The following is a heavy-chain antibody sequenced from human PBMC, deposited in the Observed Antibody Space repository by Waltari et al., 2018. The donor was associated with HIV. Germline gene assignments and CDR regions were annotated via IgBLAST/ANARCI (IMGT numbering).Heavy chain of an antibody. J-gene: IGHJ3*02. Sequence: EVQLVESGGGLIQPGGSLRLSCAASGFTVSSNYMSWVRQAPGKGLECVSVIYSGGSTYYAYSVKGRFTISRDNSKNTLYLQMNSLRAEDTAVYYCARAAMVRPRDAFDIWGQGTMVTVSS. V-gene: IGHV3-53*01. D-gene: IGHD3-10*01. CDR2: IYSGGST. CDR1: GFTVSSNY. CDR3: ARAAMVRPRDAFDI.